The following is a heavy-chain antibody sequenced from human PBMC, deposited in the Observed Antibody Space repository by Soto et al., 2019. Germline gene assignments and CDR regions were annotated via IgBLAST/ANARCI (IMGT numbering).Heavy chain of an antibody. CDR1: GGSFSSSSHY. Sequence: SETLSLTCTVFGGSFSSSSHYWGWIRQPPGKGLEWLGTMFYFGSTYYNTSLESRVTISVDPSKNQFSLKLSSVTAADTAVYYCASVRGGYYYAMDVWGQGTTVTVSS. V-gene: IGHV4-39*07. CDR3: ASVRGGYYYAMDV. J-gene: IGHJ6*02. D-gene: IGHD3-10*02. CDR2: MFYFGST.